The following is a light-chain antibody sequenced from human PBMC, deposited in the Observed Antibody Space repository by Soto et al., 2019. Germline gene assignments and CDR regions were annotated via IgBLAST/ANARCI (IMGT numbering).Light chain of an antibody. V-gene: IGKV3-20*01. Sequence: EIVLTQFPGTLSLSPGDRATLSCRASQSVSSSYLAWYQQKPGQAPRLLIYGASSRATGIPDRFTGSGSGTDLTLTISRLQPEDFAVYYCQHYGGSPLYSFGQGTKLEIK. CDR3: QHYGGSPLYS. CDR2: GAS. CDR1: QSVSSSY. J-gene: IGKJ2*01.